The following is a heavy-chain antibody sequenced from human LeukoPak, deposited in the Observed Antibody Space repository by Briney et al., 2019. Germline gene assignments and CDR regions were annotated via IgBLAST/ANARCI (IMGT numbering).Heavy chain of an antibody. CDR3: AKCRYYYYYGMDV. J-gene: IGHJ6*02. CDR2: ISGSGGST. Sequence: GGSLRLSCAASGFTFSSYAMSWVRQAPGKGLEWVSAISGSGGSTYYADSVKGWFTISRDNSKYTLYLQMNSLRAEDTAVYYCAKCRYYYYYGMDVWGQGTTVTVSS. CDR1: GFTFSSYA. V-gene: IGHV3-23*01.